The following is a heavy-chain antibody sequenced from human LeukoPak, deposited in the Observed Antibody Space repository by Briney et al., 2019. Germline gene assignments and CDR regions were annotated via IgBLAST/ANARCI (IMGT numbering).Heavy chain of an antibody. Sequence: PGGSLRLSFAASGFTFSSYWMSWVRQAPGKGLEWVANIKQDGSEKYYVDSVKGRFTISRDNAKNSLYLQMNSLRAEDTAVYYCAREGGSGQTDYDSSGYLGYWGQGTLVTVSS. CDR3: AREGGSGQTDYDSSGYLGY. CDR2: IKQDGSEK. CDR1: GFTFSSYW. V-gene: IGHV3-7*01. J-gene: IGHJ4*02. D-gene: IGHD3-22*01.